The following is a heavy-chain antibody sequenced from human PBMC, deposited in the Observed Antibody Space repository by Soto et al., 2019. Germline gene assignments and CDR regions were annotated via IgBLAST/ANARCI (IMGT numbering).Heavy chain of an antibody. J-gene: IGHJ5*02. Sequence: GESLKISCESSGYTFANYWIGWVRQVPGKGLEWVAIIYPSDSTVKYSPSVQGQVTMSVDKSISTAYLQWSSLKASDAAVYYCARGNVANYFEPWGQGTLVTVSS. D-gene: IGHD1-7*01. CDR2: IYPSDSTV. V-gene: IGHV5-51*01. CDR3: ARGNVANYFEP. CDR1: GYTFANYW.